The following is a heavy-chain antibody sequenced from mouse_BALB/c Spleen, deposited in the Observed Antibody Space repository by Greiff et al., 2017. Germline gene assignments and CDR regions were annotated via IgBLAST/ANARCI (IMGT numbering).Heavy chain of an antibody. CDR3: ARRGNYYGNCEDAMDY. V-gene: IGHV1-7*01. CDR1: GYTFTSYW. J-gene: IGHJ4*01. CDR2: INPSTGYT. D-gene: IGHD2-1*01. Sequence: VQLQQSGAELAKPGASVKMSCKASGYTFTSYWMHWVKQRPGQGLEWIGYINPSTGYTEYNQKFKDKATLTADKSSSTAYMQLSSLTSEDSAVYYCARRGNYYGNCEDAMDYWGQGTSVTVSS.